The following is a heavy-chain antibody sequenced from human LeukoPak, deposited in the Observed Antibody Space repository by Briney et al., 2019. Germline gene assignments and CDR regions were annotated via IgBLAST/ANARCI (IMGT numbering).Heavy chain of an antibody. Sequence: SPSETLSLTCAVYGGSFSGYYWSWIRQPPGKGLEWIGEINHSRSTNYNPSLKSRVTISVDTSKNQFSLKLSSVTAADTAVYYCARVVYYYDSSGYYPYNWFDPWGQGTLVTVSS. CDR3: ARVVYYYDSSGYYPYNWFDP. CDR2: INHSRST. V-gene: IGHV4-34*01. J-gene: IGHJ5*02. CDR1: GGSFSGYY. D-gene: IGHD3-22*01.